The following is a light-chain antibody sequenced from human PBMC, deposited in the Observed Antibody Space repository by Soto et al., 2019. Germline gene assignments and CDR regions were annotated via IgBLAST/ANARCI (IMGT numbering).Light chain of an antibody. Sequence: IGMTQSPATLSVSPGERANLSCRASQSVGTKLAWYQQTPGQAPRLLIYGASTRATGIPARFSGSGSGTEFTLTISSLQSEDFAVYYCQQYFEWPPMTFGQGTKV. CDR1: QSVGTK. CDR2: GAS. CDR3: QQYFEWPPMT. V-gene: IGKV3-15*01. J-gene: IGKJ1*01.